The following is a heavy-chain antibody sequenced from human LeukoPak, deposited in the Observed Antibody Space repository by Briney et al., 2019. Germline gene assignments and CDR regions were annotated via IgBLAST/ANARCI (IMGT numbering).Heavy chain of an antibody. J-gene: IGHJ4*02. V-gene: IGHV4-59*01. Sequence: SETLSLTRTVSGGSIRSYHWSWIRQPPGKGLEWIGYIYNSGSTNYSPSLKSRVTISVDTSKNQFSLKLSSVTAEDTAVYYCARYSRSGLDYWGQGTLVTVSS. CDR2: IYNSGST. CDR1: GGSIRSYH. D-gene: IGHD3-3*01. CDR3: ARYSRSGLDY.